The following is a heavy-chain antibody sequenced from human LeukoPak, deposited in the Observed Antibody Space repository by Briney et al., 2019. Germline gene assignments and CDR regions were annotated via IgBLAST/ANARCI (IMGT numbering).Heavy chain of an antibody. Sequence: PGGSLRLSCAASGFTVSSNYMSWVRQAPGKGLEWVSVIYSGGSTYYADSVKGRFTISRDNSKNTLYLQMNSLRAEDTAVYYCAKDPGYCSGGSCYYFDYWGQGTLVTVSS. D-gene: IGHD2-15*01. CDR2: IYSGGST. J-gene: IGHJ4*02. CDR3: AKDPGYCSGGSCYYFDY. V-gene: IGHV3-53*01. CDR1: GFTVSSNY.